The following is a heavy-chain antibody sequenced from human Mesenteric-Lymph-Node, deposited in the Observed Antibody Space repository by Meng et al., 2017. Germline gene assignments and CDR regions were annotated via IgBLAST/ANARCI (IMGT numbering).Heavy chain of an antibody. Sequence: GESLKISWAASGFSFTSTWMSWVRQAPGKGLEWIGHIKDKGAGGTAGYAAPVKGRFTMSRDDSRTTLYLEMTSLKSDDTAVYYCAALGSNSGYIFVRYWGQGTLVTVSS. CDR2: IKDKGAGGTA. J-gene: IGHJ1*01. CDR3: AALGSNSGYIFVRY. V-gene: IGHV3-15*01. D-gene: IGHD3-22*01. CDR1: GFSFTSTW.